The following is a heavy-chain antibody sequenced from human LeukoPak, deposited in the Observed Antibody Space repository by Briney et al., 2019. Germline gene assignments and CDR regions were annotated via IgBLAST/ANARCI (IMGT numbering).Heavy chain of an antibody. Sequence: GGSLRLSCATSGFTFKSYAMNWVRQSPGKGLEWVSSISGDSTDMYYADSLMGRSTISRDNAKNSLYLQINSLRAEDTANYYCARRGYSDSSGYDYWGQGTLVTVSS. CDR2: ISGDSTDM. V-gene: IGHV3-21*01. D-gene: IGHD3-22*01. J-gene: IGHJ4*02. CDR3: ARRGYSDSSGYDY. CDR1: GFTFKSYA.